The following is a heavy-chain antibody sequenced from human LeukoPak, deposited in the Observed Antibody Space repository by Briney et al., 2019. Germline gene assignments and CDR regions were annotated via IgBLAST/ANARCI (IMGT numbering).Heavy chain of an antibody. V-gene: IGHV3-30*04. D-gene: IGHD2-21*02. Sequence: GGSLRLSCAASGFTFSSYAMHWVRQAPGKGLEWVAVISYDGSNKYYADSVKGRFTISRDNSKNTLYLQMNSLRAEDTAVYYCARVNRIYCSGDCYAFDIWGQGTMVTVSS. CDR1: GFTFSSYA. CDR3: ARVNRIYCSGDCYAFDI. J-gene: IGHJ3*02. CDR2: ISYDGSNK.